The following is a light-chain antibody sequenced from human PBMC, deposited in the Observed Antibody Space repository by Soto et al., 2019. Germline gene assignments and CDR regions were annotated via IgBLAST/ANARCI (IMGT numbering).Light chain of an antibody. Sequence: QSALTQPASVSGSPGQSITTSCTGTNSDVGSYNLVSWYQQHPGKAPKLMIYEVSKRPSGVSNRFSGSKSGNTASLTISGLQAEDEADYYCCSYAGSSTYVFGTGTKVPVL. CDR2: EVS. J-gene: IGLJ1*01. CDR3: CSYAGSSTYV. CDR1: NSDVGSYNL. V-gene: IGLV2-23*02.